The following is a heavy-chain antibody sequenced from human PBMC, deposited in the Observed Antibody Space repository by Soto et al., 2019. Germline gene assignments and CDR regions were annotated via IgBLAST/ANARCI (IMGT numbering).Heavy chain of an antibody. CDR1: RFTCINYW. CDR2: IKQAGSEE. D-gene: IGHD6-13*01. V-gene: IGHV3-7*05. Sequence: EVQLVESGGGLVQPGGSLRLSCAASRFTCINYWMSWVRQAPGKGLEWVANIKQAGSEEYYVDSVEGLFTTSRDNAKKSLYLQMNSLRAEDTAVYYCARVEFIPATGALGAFDIWGQGAMVTVSS. CDR3: ARVEFIPATGALGAFDI. J-gene: IGHJ3*02.